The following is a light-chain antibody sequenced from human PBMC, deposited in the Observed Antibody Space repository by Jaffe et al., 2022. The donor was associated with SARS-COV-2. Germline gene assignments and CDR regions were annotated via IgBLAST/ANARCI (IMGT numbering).Light chain of an antibody. V-gene: IGLV3-9*01. CDR2: TDS. CDR1: NIGRKN. CDR3: QVWDSSWM. Sequence: SYELTQPLSVSVALGQTARITCGGNNIGRKNVQWYQQKPGQAPVLVIYTDSNRPSGIPERFSGSNSGNTATLIISRAQAGDEADYYCQVWDSSWMFGGGTKLTVL. J-gene: IGLJ3*02.